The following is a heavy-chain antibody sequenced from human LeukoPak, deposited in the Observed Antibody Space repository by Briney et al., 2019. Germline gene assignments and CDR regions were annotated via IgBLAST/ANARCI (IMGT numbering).Heavy chain of an antibody. Sequence: GESLKISCKVSGYNFITYWIGWVRQMPGEGLEWMGIIYPGDSDTRYSPSFQGQVTISADKSISTAYLQWSSLKASDTAMYYCARFRLGSSMVVWGQGTLVTVSS. CDR2: IYPGDSDT. D-gene: IGHD3-10*01. V-gene: IGHV5-51*01. CDR3: ARFRLGSSMVV. J-gene: IGHJ4*02. CDR1: GYNFITYW.